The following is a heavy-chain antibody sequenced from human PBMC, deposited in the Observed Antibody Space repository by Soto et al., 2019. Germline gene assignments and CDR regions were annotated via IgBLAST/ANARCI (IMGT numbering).Heavy chain of an antibody. CDR3: AKEFGYGSGSPDAFDI. V-gene: IGHV3-23*01. CDR1: GFTFSSYA. CDR2: ISGGGGST. Sequence: VGSLRLSCAASGFTFSSYAMSWVRQAPGKGLEWVSAISGGGGSTYYADSVKGRFTISRDNSKNTLYLQMNSLRAEDTAVYYCAKEFGYGSGSPDAFDIWGQGTMVTVSS. J-gene: IGHJ3*02. D-gene: IGHD3-10*01.